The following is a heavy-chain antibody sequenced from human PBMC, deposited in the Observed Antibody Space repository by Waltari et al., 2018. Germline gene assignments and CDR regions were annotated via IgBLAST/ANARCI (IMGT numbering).Heavy chain of an antibody. CDR2: INAGNGNT. CDR3: ARGDIVLNGYYFDY. V-gene: IGHV1-3*03. D-gene: IGHD2-8*01. J-gene: IGHJ4*02. CDR1: GYTFTSYA. Sequence: QVQLVQSGAEVKKPGASVKVSCKASGYTFTSYAMHWVRQAPGQRLEWMGWINAGNGNTKYSQECQGRVTITRDTAASTAYMELSSLRSEDMAVYYCARGDIVLNGYYFDYWGQGTLVTVSS.